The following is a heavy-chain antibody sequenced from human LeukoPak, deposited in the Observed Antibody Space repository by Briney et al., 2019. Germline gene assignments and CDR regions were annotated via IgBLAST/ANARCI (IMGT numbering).Heavy chain of an antibody. D-gene: IGHD2-8*02. V-gene: IGHV1-18*01. Sequence: ASVKVSCKASGYTFTSYGISWVRQAPGQGLEWMGWISAYNGNTNYAQKLQGRVTMTTDTSTSTAYMELRSLRSDDTAVYYCARDAVINVVYATKYNWFDPWGQGTLVTVSS. J-gene: IGHJ5*02. CDR3: ARDAVINVVYATKYNWFDP. CDR2: ISAYNGNT. CDR1: GYTFTSYG.